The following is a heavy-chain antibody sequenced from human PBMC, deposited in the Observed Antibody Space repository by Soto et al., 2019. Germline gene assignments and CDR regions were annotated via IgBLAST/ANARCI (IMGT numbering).Heavy chain of an antibody. CDR3: AKDQDDYYGMDV. CDR1: GFTFSSYG. J-gene: IGHJ6*02. Sequence: QVQLVESGGGVVQPGRSLRLSCAASGFTFSSYGMHWVRQAPGKGLGWVAVISYDGSNKYYADSVKGRFTISRDNSKNTLYLQMNSLRAEDTAVYYCAKDQDDYYGMDVWGQGTTVTVSS. V-gene: IGHV3-30*18. CDR2: ISYDGSNK.